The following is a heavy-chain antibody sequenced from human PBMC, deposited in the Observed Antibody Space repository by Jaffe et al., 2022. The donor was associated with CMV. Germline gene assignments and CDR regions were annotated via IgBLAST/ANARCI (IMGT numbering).Heavy chain of an antibody. CDR1: GFTFSSYS. J-gene: IGHJ3*02. Sequence: EVQLVESGGGLVKPGGSLRLSCAASGFTFSSYSMNWVRQAPGKGLEWVSSISSSSSYIYYADSVKGRFTISRDNAKNSLYLQMNSLRAEDTAVYYCARDPAGDYGGKVLVRGDAFDIWGQGTMVTVSS. CDR3: ARDPAGDYGGKVLVRGDAFDI. D-gene: IGHD4-17*01. V-gene: IGHV3-21*01. CDR2: ISSSSSYI.